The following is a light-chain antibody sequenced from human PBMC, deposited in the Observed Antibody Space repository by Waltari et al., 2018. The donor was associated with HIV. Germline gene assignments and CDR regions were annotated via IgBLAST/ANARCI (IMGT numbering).Light chain of an antibody. CDR1: SSDVGGYKY. Sequence: QSDLTQPPSASGSPGQSVTLSCTGTSSDVGGYKYVSWHQQHQGKAPKLRIYDVIKRPSGVPDRFSGSKSGNTASLTVSGLQPEDEADYYCSSHAGSKVVFGGGTRLTVL. CDR3: SSHAGSKVV. V-gene: IGLV2-8*01. CDR2: DVI. J-gene: IGLJ2*01.